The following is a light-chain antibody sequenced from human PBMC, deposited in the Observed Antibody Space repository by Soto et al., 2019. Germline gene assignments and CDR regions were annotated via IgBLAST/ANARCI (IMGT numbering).Light chain of an antibody. CDR2: ANT. J-gene: IGLJ2*01. Sequence: QTVVTQPPSVSGAPGQRVTISCAGNTSNIGAGDDVHWYQQFQGTAPILVIHANTNRSSGVPDRFSGSKSGTSASLAISGLQAVDEAEYLCQSYDIKLSSPAFGGGTKLTVL. CDR1: TSNIGAGDD. CDR3: QSYDIKLSSPA. V-gene: IGLV1-40*01.